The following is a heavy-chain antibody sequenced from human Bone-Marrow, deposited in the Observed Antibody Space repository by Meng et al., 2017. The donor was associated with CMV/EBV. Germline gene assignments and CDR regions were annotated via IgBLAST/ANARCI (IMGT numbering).Heavy chain of an antibody. CDR2: IKQDGSEK. D-gene: IGHD1-26*01. V-gene: IGHV3-7*01. CDR1: GFTFSSYW. Sequence: GESLKISCAASGFTFSSYWMSWVRQAPGKGLEWVANIKQDGSEKYYVDSVKGRFTISRDNAKNSLYPQMNSLRAEDTAVYYCARGGELLFCWGQGTLVTVSS. CDR3: ARGGELLFC. J-gene: IGHJ4*02.